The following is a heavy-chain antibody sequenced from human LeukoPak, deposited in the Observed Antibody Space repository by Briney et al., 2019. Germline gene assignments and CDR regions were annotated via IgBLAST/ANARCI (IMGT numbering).Heavy chain of an antibody. V-gene: IGHV1-69*06. CDR2: IIPIFGTT. J-gene: IGHJ4*02. D-gene: IGHD3-22*01. Sequence: SVKVSCKASGDTYGNYALTWVRQAPGRGLEWMGGIIPIFGTTNYAEKFQGRVTITADKSTSTAYMELSSLRSEDTAVYYCARSYYYDSSGYSPYYFDYWGQGTLVTVSS. CDR1: GDTYGNYA. CDR3: ARSYYYDSSGYSPYYFDY.